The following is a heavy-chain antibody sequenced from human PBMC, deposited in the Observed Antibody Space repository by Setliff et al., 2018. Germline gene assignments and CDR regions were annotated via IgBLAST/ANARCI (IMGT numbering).Heavy chain of an antibody. Sequence: PSETLSLTCTVSGGSISSGDYYWSWIRQPPGKGLEFVGYIYYSGSTYYNPSLKSRVTMSIDTSKNQFSLKVNSVTAADTAVYYCASAPLLYSDSSGLSGTFDIWGQGTMVTVSS. CDR1: GGSISSGDYY. J-gene: IGHJ3*02. CDR3: ASAPLLYSDSSGLSGTFDI. D-gene: IGHD3-22*01. CDR2: IYYSGST. V-gene: IGHV4-30-4*08.